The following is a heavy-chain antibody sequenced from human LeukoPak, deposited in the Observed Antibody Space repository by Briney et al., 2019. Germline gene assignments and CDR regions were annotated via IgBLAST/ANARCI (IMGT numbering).Heavy chain of an antibody. CDR2: IYYSGST. D-gene: IGHD6-19*01. CDR3: ARRDAVAGTGGFDY. CDR1: GGSISSSSYY. J-gene: IGHJ4*02. Sequence: SETLSLTCTVSGGSISSSSYYWGWIRQPPGKGLEWIGGIYYSGSTYYNPSLKSRVTISVDTSKNQFSLKLSSVTAADTAVYYCARRDAVAGTGGFDYWGQGTLVTVSS. V-gene: IGHV4-39*01.